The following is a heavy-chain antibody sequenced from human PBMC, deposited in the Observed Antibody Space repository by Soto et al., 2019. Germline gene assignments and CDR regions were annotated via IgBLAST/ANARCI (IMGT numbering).Heavy chain of an antibody. CDR3: AREISPLYDILTGYFLSWFDP. CDR2: ISAYNGNT. CDR1: GYTFAGYY. Sequence: ASVKVSCKASGYTFAGYYIHWVRQAPGQGLEWMGWISAYNGNTNYAQKLQGRVTMTTDTSTSTAYMELRSLRSDDTAVYYCAREISPLYDILTGYFLSWFDPWGQGTLVTVSS. D-gene: IGHD3-9*01. J-gene: IGHJ5*02. V-gene: IGHV1-18*04.